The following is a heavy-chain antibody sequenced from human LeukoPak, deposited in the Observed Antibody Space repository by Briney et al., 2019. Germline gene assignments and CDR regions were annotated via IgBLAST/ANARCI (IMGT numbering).Heavy chain of an antibody. V-gene: IGHV5-51*01. CDR3: ASPSMVRGVIGDAFDI. CDR2: IYPGDSDT. Sequence: GESLKISCKGSGYSFTSYWIGWVRQMPGKGLEWMGIIYPGDSDTRYSPSFQGQVTISADKSISTAYLQWSSLKASDTAMYYCASPSMVRGVIGDAFDIWGQGTMVTVSS. CDR1: GYSFTSYW. J-gene: IGHJ3*02. D-gene: IGHD3-10*01.